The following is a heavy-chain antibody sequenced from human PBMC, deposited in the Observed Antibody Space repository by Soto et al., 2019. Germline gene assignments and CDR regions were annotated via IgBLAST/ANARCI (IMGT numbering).Heavy chain of an antibody. Sequence: QVQLVESGGGVVQPGRSLRLSCAASGFTFSSYAMHWVRQAPDTGLEWVAVISYDGSNKYYADSVKGRFTISSDNSKNMLYLHINSLRGEATAVYYCARDPTDSSGYDGFDIWGQGTMVTVSS. CDR2: ISYDGSNK. V-gene: IGHV3-30-3*01. CDR1: GFTFSSYA. D-gene: IGHD3-22*01. CDR3: ARDPTDSSGYDGFDI. J-gene: IGHJ3*02.